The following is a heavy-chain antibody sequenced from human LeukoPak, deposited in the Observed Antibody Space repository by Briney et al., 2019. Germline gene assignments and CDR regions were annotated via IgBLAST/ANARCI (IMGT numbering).Heavy chain of an antibody. V-gene: IGHV3-7*01. J-gene: IGHJ4*02. D-gene: IGHD3-10*01. Sequence: GGSLRLSCAASGFTFSSYWMSWVRQAPGKGLEWVANIKQDGSEKYYVDSVKGRFTISRDNAKNSLYLQMNSLRAEDTAVYYCARDLWFGELSNFDYWGQGTLVTVSS. CDR2: IKQDGSEK. CDR1: GFTFSSYW. CDR3: ARDLWFGELSNFDY.